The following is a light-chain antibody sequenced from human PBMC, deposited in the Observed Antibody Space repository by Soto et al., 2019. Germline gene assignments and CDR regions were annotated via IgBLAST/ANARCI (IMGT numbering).Light chain of an antibody. CDR1: QSVSSY. V-gene: IGKV3-11*01. J-gene: IGKJ5*01. CDR3: QQSSNWPPIN. CDR2: DAS. Sequence: EIVWTQSPATLSFSPVERSTLSFMASQSVSSYLAWYQQTPGQAPRLLIYDASNRATGIPARFSGSGSGTDFTLTIRSLEPEDFATYYCQQSSNWPPINCGQGKRREI.